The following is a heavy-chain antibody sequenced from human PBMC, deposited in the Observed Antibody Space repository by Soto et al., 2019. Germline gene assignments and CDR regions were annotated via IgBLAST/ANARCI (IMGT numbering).Heavy chain of an antibody. Sequence: GGSLRLSCAASGFTFSDYYMSWIRQAPGKGLEWVSYISSSGSTIYYADSVKGRFTISRDNAKNSLYLQMNSLRAEDTAVYYCARDFEGYCSGGSCYREGFADPWGQGTLVTVSS. J-gene: IGHJ5*02. CDR2: ISSSGSTI. D-gene: IGHD2-15*01. CDR1: GFTFSDYY. V-gene: IGHV3-11*01. CDR3: ARDFEGYCSGGSCYREGFADP.